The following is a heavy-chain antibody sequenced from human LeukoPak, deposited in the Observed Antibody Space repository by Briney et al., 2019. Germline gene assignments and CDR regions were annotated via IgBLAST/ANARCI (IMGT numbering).Heavy chain of an antibody. CDR1: GYTFTGYY. V-gene: IGHV1-2*02. Sequence: ASVKVSCKASGYTFTGYYMHWVRQAPGQGLEWMGWINPNSGGTNYAQKFQGRVTMTRDTSISTAYMELSRLRSDDTAVYYCARDYQLRFLEWSSPLDYYYYYMDVWGKGTTVTVSS. CDR2: INPNSGGT. J-gene: IGHJ6*03. D-gene: IGHD3-3*01. CDR3: ARDYQLRFLEWSSPLDYYYYYMDV.